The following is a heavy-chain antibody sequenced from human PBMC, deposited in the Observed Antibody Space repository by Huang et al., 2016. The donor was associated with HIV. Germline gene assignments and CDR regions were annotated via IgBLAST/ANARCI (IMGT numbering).Heavy chain of an antibody. Sequence: LQLQESGPGLVKSSETLSLICTVSGGSISSSSYYWGWIRQPPGKGPEWIGSIYYSGNTYYHPPPKSRVTIAVDTSKNQFSLKVNSVTAADTAVYYCARHGRVAGHYYNNMDVWGRGTTVTVSS. CDR3: ARHGRVAGHYYNNMDV. CDR2: IYYSGNT. D-gene: IGHD6-19*01. CDR1: GGSISSSSYY. V-gene: IGHV4-39*01. J-gene: IGHJ6*02.